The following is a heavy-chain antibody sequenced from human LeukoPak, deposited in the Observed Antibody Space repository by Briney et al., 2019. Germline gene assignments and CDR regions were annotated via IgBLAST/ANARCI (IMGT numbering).Heavy chain of an antibody. CDR2: ISSSGSTI. J-gene: IGHJ5*02. CDR1: GFTFSSYE. Sequence: PGGSLRLSCAASGFTFSSYEMNWVRQAPGKGLEWVSYISSSGSTIYYADSVKGRFTISRDNAKNSLYLQMNSLRAEDTAVYYFARLVRITMARRHKGHDHWGPGTLVTVSS. V-gene: IGHV3-48*03. CDR3: ARLVRITMARRHKGHDH. D-gene: IGHD3-10*01.